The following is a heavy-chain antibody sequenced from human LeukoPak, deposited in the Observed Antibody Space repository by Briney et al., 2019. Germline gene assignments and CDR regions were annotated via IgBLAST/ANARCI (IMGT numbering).Heavy chain of an antibody. J-gene: IGHJ4*02. CDR2: ISNSGSST. CDR3: ARADRTSWFDY. D-gene: IGHD2-2*01. Sequence: PGESLRLSCAASRFTFSDYYMVWIRQAPGKGLEWVSYISNSGSSTKYADSVKGRFTISRDNAKNSLSLQMNSVRPEDTAVYYCARADRTSWFDYWGQGTLVTVSS. V-gene: IGHV3-11*05. CDR1: RFTFSDYY.